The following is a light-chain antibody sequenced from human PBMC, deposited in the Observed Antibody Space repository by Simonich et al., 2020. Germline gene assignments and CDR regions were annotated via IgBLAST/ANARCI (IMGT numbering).Light chain of an antibody. CDR1: QSVLYSSNNKNY. Sequence: DIVMTQSPDSLSVSLGERSTINCKSSQSVLYSSNNKNYLAWYQQKPGQPPMLLIYLASTRESGVPDRISGSGSGTDFTLTISSMQAEDVAVYYCQQYYSTPLTFGGGTKVEIK. CDR3: QQYYSTPLT. CDR2: LAS. J-gene: IGKJ4*01. V-gene: IGKV4-1*01.